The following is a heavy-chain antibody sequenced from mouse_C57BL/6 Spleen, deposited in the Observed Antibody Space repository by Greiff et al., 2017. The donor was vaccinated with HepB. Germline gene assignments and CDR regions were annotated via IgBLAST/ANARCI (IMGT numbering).Heavy chain of an antibody. V-gene: IGHV1-82*01. CDR1: GYAFSSSW. D-gene: IGHD4-1*01. J-gene: IGHJ2*01. Sequence: VQLQQSGPELVKPGASVKISCKASGYAFSSSWMNWVKQRPGKGLEWIGLIYPGDGDTNYNGKFKGKATLTADKSSSTAYMQLISLTSEDSAVYFCARELGQGYWGQGTTLTVSS. CDR2: IYPGDGDT. CDR3: ARELGQGY.